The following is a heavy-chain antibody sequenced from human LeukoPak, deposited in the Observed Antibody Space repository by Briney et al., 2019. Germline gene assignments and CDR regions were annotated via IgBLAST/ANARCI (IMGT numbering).Heavy chain of an antibody. CDR1: GGSISSSSYY. V-gene: IGHV4-39*07. D-gene: IGHD3-22*01. CDR3: AREIYYYDSSGYINY. Sequence: SETLSLTCTVSGGSISSSSYYWDWIRQPPGKGLEWIGSIYYSGSTYYNPSLKSRVTISVDTSKNQFSLKLSSVTAADTAVYYCAREIYYYDSSGYINYWGQGTLVTVSS. J-gene: IGHJ4*02. CDR2: IYYSGST.